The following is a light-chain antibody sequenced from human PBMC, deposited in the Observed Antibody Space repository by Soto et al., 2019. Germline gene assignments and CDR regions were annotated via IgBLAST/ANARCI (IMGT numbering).Light chain of an antibody. Sequence: ETVLTQSPATLSLSPGERATLSCRASQSVSSYLAWYQQKPGQAPRLLISDASYRATGIPARFSGSGSGTDFTLTISSLEPEDFAVYYCQQRSNWPLTFGGGTKVEIK. CDR3: QQRSNWPLT. CDR2: DAS. V-gene: IGKV3-11*01. CDR1: QSVSSY. J-gene: IGKJ4*01.